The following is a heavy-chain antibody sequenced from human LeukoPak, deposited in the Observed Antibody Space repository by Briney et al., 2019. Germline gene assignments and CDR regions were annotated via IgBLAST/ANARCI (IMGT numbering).Heavy chain of an antibody. J-gene: IGHJ4*02. CDR1: GFTFSNYW. CDR2: IKQDGSEK. CDR3: AKDLRWYYDTTGYYSFDY. Sequence: GGSLRLSCAASGFTFSNYWMSWVRQAPGKGLEWVANIKQDGSEKYYVDSVKGRFTISRDNAKTSLYLQMNSLRAEDTAIYYCAKDLRWYYDTTGYYSFDYWGQGTLVTVSS. V-gene: IGHV3-7*03. D-gene: IGHD3-22*01.